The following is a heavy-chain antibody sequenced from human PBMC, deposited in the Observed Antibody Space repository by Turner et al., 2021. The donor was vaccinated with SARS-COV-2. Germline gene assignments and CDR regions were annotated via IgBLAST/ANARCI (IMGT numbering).Heavy chain of an antibody. Sequence: QVQLVQSGAEVKKPGASVKVSCTASGYTFAGYYIHWVRQAPGQGLKWMGWINPNSGGTNYAKRFQGRVTMTGDTSISTAYMELSTLRSDDTAVYYCARSVSWLQSLTVDYWGQGTLVTVSS. D-gene: IGHD5-12*01. CDR3: ARSVSWLQSLTVDY. CDR1: GYTFAGYY. CDR2: INPNSGGT. V-gene: IGHV1-2*02. J-gene: IGHJ4*02.